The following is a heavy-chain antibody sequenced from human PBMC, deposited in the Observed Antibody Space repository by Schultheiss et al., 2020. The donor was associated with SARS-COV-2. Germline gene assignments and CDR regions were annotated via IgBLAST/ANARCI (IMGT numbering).Heavy chain of an antibody. CDR2: ISYDGSHK. CDR3: ARDQWPGMGQFDY. V-gene: IGHV3-30*04. Sequence: LKISCAASGFTFSSYAMHWVRQAPGKGLEWVAVISYDGSHKDYADSVRGRFTISRDNSKNTLYLQMNSLRAEDTALYYCARDQWPGMGQFDYWGQGTLVTVSS. J-gene: IGHJ4*02. D-gene: IGHD6-19*01. CDR1: GFTFSSYA.